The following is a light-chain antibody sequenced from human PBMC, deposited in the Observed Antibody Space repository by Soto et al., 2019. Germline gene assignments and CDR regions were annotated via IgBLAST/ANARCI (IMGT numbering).Light chain of an antibody. CDR1: SSDIGAYNF. V-gene: IGLV2-14*03. J-gene: IGLJ2*01. CDR2: DVN. CDR3: TPWTTSTTMI. Sequence: QSVLTQPASVSGSPGQSITISCTGTSSDIGAYNFVSWYQQHPGKAPKLMLYDVNIRPSGVSNRFSGSKSGNTAALTISGLQAEDEADYYGTPWTTSTTMIFGGGTKPTAL.